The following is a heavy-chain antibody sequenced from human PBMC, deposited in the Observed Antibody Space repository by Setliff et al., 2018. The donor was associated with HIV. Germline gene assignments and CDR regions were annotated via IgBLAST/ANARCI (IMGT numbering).Heavy chain of an antibody. J-gene: IGHJ4*02. CDR3: ASVDTTLVLPPY. Sequence: GGSLRLSCTVSGFTFISSTMNWVRQAPGKGLEWVASISSSGSYIHYADSLKGRFTISRDNAKNSQYLLMSDLRAEDTAVYYCASVDTTLVLPPYWGQGTLVTVSS. CDR2: ISSSGSYI. CDR1: GFTFISST. D-gene: IGHD5-18*01. V-gene: IGHV3-21*01.